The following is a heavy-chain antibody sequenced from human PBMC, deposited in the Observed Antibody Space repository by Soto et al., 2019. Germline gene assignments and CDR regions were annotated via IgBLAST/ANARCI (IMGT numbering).Heavy chain of an antibody. CDR1: GGSISSGGYS. J-gene: IGHJ4*01. Sequence: QLQLQESGSGLVKPSQTLSLPCAVSGGSISSGGYSWSWIRQPPGKGLEWIGYIYHSGSTYYNTSLKSRVTISVDRSKNQCSLKLSSVTAADTAVYDCARASTTVTTLDYWGHGTLVTVSS. CDR3: ARASTTVTTLDY. V-gene: IGHV4-30-2*01. CDR2: IYHSGST. D-gene: IGHD4-17*01.